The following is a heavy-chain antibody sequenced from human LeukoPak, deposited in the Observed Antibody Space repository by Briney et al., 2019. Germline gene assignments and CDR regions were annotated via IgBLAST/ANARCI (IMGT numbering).Heavy chain of an antibody. J-gene: IGHJ4*02. CDR1: GFTFSGYA. D-gene: IGHD2-15*01. V-gene: IGHV3-23*01. Sequence: PGGSLRLSCSASGFTFSGYAMHWVRQAPGKGLEWVSAISGSGGSTYYADSVKGRFTISRDNSKNTLYLQMNSLRVEDTAVYYCAKWREAALGYCSGGSCPLTDWGQGTLVTVSS. CDR3: AKWREAALGYCSGGSCPLTD. CDR2: ISGSGGST.